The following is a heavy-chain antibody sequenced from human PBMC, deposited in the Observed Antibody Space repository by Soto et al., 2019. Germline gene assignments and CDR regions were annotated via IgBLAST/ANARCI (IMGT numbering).Heavy chain of an antibody. J-gene: IGHJ6*02. CDR2: IYYSGST. D-gene: IGHD3-10*01. V-gene: IGHV4-39*01. CDR1: GGSISSSSYY. Sequence: SDTLSLTCTVSGGSISSSSYYWCWIRHPPGKGLEWIGSIYYSGSTYYNPSLKSRVTISVDTSKNQFSLKLSSVTAADTAVYYCASLERGVTEYYYGMDVWGQGTTVTVSS. CDR3: ASLERGVTEYYYGMDV.